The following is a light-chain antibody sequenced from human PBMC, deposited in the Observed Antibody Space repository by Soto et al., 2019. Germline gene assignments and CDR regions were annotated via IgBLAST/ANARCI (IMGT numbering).Light chain of an antibody. CDR3: AAWDDSLSGWV. CDR1: SSNIGSNT. Sequence: QAVLTQPPSASGTPGQRVTISCSGSSSNIGSNTVNWYQQLPGTAPKLLIYSSDQRPSGVPDRFSGSKSGTSASLAISGLQSEDDVDYYCAAWDDSLSGWVFGGGTKVTVL. CDR2: SSD. V-gene: IGLV1-44*01. J-gene: IGLJ3*02.